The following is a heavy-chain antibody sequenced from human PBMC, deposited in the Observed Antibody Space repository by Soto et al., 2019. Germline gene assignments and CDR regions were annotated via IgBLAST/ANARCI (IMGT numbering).Heavy chain of an antibody. CDR1: GFTFSSYA. CDR3: AKDLLPMGYYDSSGS. J-gene: IGHJ5*02. CDR2: ISGSGGRT. D-gene: IGHD3-22*01. V-gene: IGHV3-23*01. Sequence: EVQLLESGGGLVQPGGSLRLSCAASGFTFSSYAMSWVRQAPGKGLEWVSAISGSGGRTYYADSVKGRFTNSRDNSKNTLYLQMNSLRAEDTAVYYCAKDLLPMGYYDSSGSWGQGTLVTVSS.